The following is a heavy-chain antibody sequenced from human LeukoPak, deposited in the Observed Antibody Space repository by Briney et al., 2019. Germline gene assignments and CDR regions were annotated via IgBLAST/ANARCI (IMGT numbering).Heavy chain of an antibody. CDR1: GFTFSTYS. Sequence: KTGGSLRLSCAASGFTFSTYSMKWVRQAPGKGLEWVSYISDSSAMYYADFVRGRFTISRENDKNSLFLQMNSLRAEGTAVYYCARDGEYSGYDADCWGQGTLVTVSS. V-gene: IGHV3-48*01. CDR2: ISDSSAM. CDR3: ARDGEYSGYDADC. J-gene: IGHJ4*02. D-gene: IGHD5-12*01.